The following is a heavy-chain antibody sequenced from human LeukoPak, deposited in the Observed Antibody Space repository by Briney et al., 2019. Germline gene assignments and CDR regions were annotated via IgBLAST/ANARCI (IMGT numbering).Heavy chain of an antibody. J-gene: IGHJ4*02. D-gene: IGHD2-15*01. Sequence: GGSLRLSCAASGFTFSGYSMNWVRQAPGKGLEWVSAISGSGGSTYYADSVKGRFTISRDNSKNTLYLQMNSLRAEDTAVYYCAKERDIVVVVAAPHFDYWGQGTLVTVSS. V-gene: IGHV3-23*01. CDR1: GFTFSGYS. CDR3: AKERDIVVVVAAPHFDY. CDR2: ISGSGGST.